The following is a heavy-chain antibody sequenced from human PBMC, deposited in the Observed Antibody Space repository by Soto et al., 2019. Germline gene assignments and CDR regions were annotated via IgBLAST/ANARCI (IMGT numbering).Heavy chain of an antibody. D-gene: IGHD3-3*01. CDR2: IYRTGST. V-gene: IGHV4-4*02. J-gene: IGHJ4*02. CDR3: LSRDPGKSVDD. Sequence: QVQLQESGPGLVKPSGTLSLTCAVSGGSFTSNNWWTWVRQRPGQGLEWIGEIYRTGSTNYNPSLKRAVTISTDKSENQFSLKLTSLTAAATAVYFWLSRDPGKSVDDWGEGTLVTVAS. CDR1: GGSFTSNNW.